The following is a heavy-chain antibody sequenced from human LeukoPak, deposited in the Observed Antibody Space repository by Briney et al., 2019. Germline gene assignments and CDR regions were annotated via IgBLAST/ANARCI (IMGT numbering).Heavy chain of an antibody. J-gene: IGHJ1*01. CDR2: IHRDGTIT. D-gene: IGHD2-15*01. Sequence: GGSLRLSCAASGFTFSRYWMHWLRHAPGKGLVWVSHIHRDGTITEYPHSGKVRFTIPRDNAKNTLYLQMNSLRAEDTAVYYCARATTSGAIYYVLWGQGTLVTVSS. V-gene: IGHV3-74*03. CDR3: ARATTSGAIYYVL. CDR1: GFTFSRYW.